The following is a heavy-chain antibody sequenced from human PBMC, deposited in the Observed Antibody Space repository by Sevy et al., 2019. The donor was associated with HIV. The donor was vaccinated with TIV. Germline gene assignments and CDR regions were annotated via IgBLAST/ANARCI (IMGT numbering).Heavy chain of an antibody. D-gene: IGHD6-19*01. J-gene: IGHJ4*02. V-gene: IGHV4-31*03. CDR1: GDSLSSGGYY. Sequence: SETLSLTCSVSGDSLSSGGYYWSWIRQHPGKGLEWIGYIYYSGSTYYNPSLKSRVTISVDTSKNQFSLKLSSVTAADTAVYYCARERGVRAVAGTFDYWGQGTLVTVSS. CDR3: ARERGVRAVAGTFDY. CDR2: IYYSGST.